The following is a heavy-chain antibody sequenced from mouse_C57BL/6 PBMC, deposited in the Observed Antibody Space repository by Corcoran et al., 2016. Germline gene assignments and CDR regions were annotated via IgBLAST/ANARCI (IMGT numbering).Heavy chain of an antibody. CDR3: ARYFYGSSLDY. D-gene: IGHD1-1*01. Sequence: EVQLQQSGPELVKPGASVKISCKASGYTFTDYYMNWVKQSHGKSLEWIGDINPNNGGTSYNQKFKGKATLTVDKSSSTAYMELRSRTSEDSAVYDCARYFYGSSLDYWGQGTTLTVSS. J-gene: IGHJ2*01. CDR2: INPNNGGT. V-gene: IGHV1-26*01. CDR1: GYTFTDYY.